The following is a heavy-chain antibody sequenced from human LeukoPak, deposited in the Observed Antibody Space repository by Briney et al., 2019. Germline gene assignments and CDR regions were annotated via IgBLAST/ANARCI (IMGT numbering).Heavy chain of an antibody. CDR3: ARGSYGSGTEQYYFDN. Sequence: GGSLRLSCAASGFTFSSYAMSWVRQAPGKGLEWVSAISGSGGSTYYADSVKGRFTISRDNSKNTLYLQMNSLRPEDTALYYCARGSYGSGTEQYYFDNWGQGTLVTVSS. CDR1: GFTFSSYA. V-gene: IGHV3-23*01. CDR2: ISGSGGST. J-gene: IGHJ4*02. D-gene: IGHD3-10*01.